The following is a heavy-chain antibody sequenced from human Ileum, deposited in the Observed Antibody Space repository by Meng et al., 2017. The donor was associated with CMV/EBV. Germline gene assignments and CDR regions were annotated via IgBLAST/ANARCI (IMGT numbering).Heavy chain of an antibody. CDR2: IYTSGST. J-gene: IGHJ4*02. D-gene: IGHD6-19*01. V-gene: IGHV4-61*02. Sequence: QVKLQESGPGLVKPSQTLSLTCPVSGGSLGGGYYWNWIRQPAGKGLEWIGRIYTSGSTNYNPSLKSRFTISVDTSKNQFSLNLTSVTAADTAVYYCARDSAWLIDQWGQGTLVTVSS. CDR1: GGSLGGGYY. CDR3: ARDSAWLIDQ.